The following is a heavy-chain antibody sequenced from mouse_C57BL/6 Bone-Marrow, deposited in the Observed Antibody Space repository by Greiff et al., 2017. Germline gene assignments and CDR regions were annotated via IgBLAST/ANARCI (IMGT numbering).Heavy chain of an antibody. J-gene: IGHJ3*01. CDR1: GYTFTNYW. CDR2: IYPGGGYT. Sequence: QVQLQQSGAELVRPGPSVKMSCKASGYTFTNYWIGWAKQRPGHGLEWIGEIYPGGGYTNYNETFKGKATLTADKSSSTAYMQVSSLTSEDSAIYYGARIEGVRRQFADRGQGTLVTVSA. CDR3: ARIEGVRRQFAD. D-gene: IGHD2-14*01. V-gene: IGHV1-63*01.